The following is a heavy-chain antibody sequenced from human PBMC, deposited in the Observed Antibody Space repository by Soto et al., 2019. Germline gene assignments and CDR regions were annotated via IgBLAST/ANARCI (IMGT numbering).Heavy chain of an antibody. CDR2: IGSAGDT. CDR3: ARGGAVIGAFDF. D-gene: IGHD2-21*01. J-gene: IGHJ3*01. CDR1: GFTFSSYD. Sequence: EVQLVESGGGLVQPGGSLRLSCAASGFTFSSYDLHWVRQATGKGLEWVSGIGSAGDTYYADSVNGRFTISSENAKKSLSLHMTSLRAGDTAVYYCARGGAVIGAFDFWGQGTVVTVSS. V-gene: IGHV3-13*01.